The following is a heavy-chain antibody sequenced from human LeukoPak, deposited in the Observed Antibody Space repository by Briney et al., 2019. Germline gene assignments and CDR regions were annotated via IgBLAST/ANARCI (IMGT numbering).Heavy chain of an antibody. CDR2: INPSGGST. D-gene: IGHD3-22*01. J-gene: IGHJ4*02. CDR3: ARAGHRKYYYDNAYDY. Sequence: ASVKVSCKASGYTFTSYYMHWVRQAPGQGLEWMGIINPSGGSTSYAQKFQGRVTMTRDMSTSTVYMELRSLRSDDTAVYYCARAGHRKYYYDNAYDYWGQGTLVTVSS. CDR1: GYTFTSYY. V-gene: IGHV1-46*01.